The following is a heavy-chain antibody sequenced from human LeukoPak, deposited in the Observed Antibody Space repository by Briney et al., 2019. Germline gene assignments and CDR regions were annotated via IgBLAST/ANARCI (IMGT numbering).Heavy chain of an antibody. CDR2: ISAYKGIT. V-gene: IGHV1-18*01. Sequence: ASVKVSCKTSGHTAINYGITWVRQAPGQGLEWVGWISAYKGITNYARNFQGRLTLTTDTSTSTVDMELTNLRSDDTVVYYCAREGTVTSNAFDIWGQGTLVTVSS. CDR3: AREGTVTSNAFDI. CDR1: GHTAINYG. J-gene: IGHJ3*02. D-gene: IGHD4-11*01.